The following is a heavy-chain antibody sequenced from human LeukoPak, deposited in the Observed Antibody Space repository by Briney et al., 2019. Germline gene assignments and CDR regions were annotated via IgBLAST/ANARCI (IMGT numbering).Heavy chain of an antibody. D-gene: IGHD1-26*01. CDR1: GGSISSNC. CDR2: VYYSGST. Sequence: PSETLSLTCTVSGGSISSNCWSWSWKRPPQGKGWKWYVYYSGSTNNSPSLNSPVTISVDTSKNQNSLYLSSVTAADTAVYYCASSPSGSYSQIDYWGQGTLVTVSS. CDR3: ASSPSGSYSQIDY. J-gene: IGHJ4*02. V-gene: IGHV4-59*08.